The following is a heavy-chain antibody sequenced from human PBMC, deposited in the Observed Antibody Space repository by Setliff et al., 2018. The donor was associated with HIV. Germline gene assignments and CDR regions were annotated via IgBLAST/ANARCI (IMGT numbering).Heavy chain of an antibody. CDR3: ASRIYYYDESRVLREEGFVP. D-gene: IGHD3-22*01. CDR2: IYHTGRA. J-gene: IGHJ5*02. CDR1: GGSIDNNKYY. V-gene: IGHV4-39*01. Sequence: TLSLTCSVSGGSIDNNKYYWTWIRQPPGKGLEWTGSIYHTGRAYYNRSLESRLTISIDTSKNQFSLKLTSVTAADTAMYYCASRIYYYDESRVLREEGFVPWGQGTLVT.